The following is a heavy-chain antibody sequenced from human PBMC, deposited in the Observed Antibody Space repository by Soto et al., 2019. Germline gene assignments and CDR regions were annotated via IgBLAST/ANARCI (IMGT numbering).Heavy chain of an antibody. CDR3: ARVGGFDSFDY. V-gene: IGHV4-30-2*01. CDR2: INHLETT. Sequence: QLQLHMSGSGLVKPSQTLSLTCTVSGASITYGAYSWSWIRQTPGKGLEWIGYINHLETTFYNPSFESRVTLSIDRTKNLFSLNLKSMSAADRAVYFCARVGGFDSFDYWGQGILVTVSS. D-gene: IGHD3-10*01. CDR1: GASITYGAYS. J-gene: IGHJ4*02.